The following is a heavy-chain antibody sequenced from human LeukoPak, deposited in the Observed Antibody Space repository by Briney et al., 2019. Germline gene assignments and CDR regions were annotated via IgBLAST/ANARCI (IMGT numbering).Heavy chain of an antibody. CDR3: AKDLYSYGSPANY. D-gene: IGHD5-18*01. J-gene: IGHJ4*02. Sequence: PGGSPRLSCAASGFTFSSYAMSWVRQAPGKGLEWVSAISGSGGSTYYADSVKGRFTISRDNSKNTLYLQMNSLRAEDTAVYYCAKDLYSYGSPANYWGQGTLVTVSS. V-gene: IGHV3-23*01. CDR2: ISGSGGST. CDR1: GFTFSSYA.